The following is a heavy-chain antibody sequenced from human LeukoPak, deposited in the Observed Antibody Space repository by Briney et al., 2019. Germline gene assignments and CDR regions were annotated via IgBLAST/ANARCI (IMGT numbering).Heavy chain of an antibody. Sequence: PSETLSLTCTVSGGSTSSYYWSWIRQPARKGLEWIGRIYTSGSTNYNPSLKSRVTMSVDTSKNQFSLKLSSVTAADTAVYYCARETITTLGYYYYMDVWGKGTTVTVSS. CDR2: IYTSGST. J-gene: IGHJ6*03. CDR1: GGSTSSYY. CDR3: ARETITTLGYYYYMDV. D-gene: IGHD3-3*01. V-gene: IGHV4-4*07.